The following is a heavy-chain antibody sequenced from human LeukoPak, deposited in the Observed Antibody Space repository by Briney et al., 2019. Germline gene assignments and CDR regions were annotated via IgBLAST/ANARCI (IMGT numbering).Heavy chain of an antibody. CDR2: FYSGGSS. CDR1: GFTVRSIY. J-gene: IGHJ4*02. D-gene: IGHD5-18*01. Sequence: GGSLRLSCAASGFTVRSIYMTWVRQAPGKGLEWVSSFYSGGSSYYADPVKGRFIISRDSSTDTLYLQMNSLRVEDTAVYFCARDRGYGYGLFDYWGQGTLVTVSS. CDR3: ARDRGYGYGLFDY. V-gene: IGHV3-53*01.